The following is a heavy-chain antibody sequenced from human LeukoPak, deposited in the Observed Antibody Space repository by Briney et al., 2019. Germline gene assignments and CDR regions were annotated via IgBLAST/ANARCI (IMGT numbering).Heavy chain of an antibody. J-gene: IGHJ6*02. CDR3: ASKGATIGYYYYGMDV. CDR2: FDPEDGET. CDR1: GYTLTELS. V-gene: IGHV1-24*01. D-gene: IGHD1-26*01. Sequence: ASVKVSCKVSGYTLTELSVHWVRQAPGKGLEWMGGFDPEDGETIYAQKFQGRVTMTEDTSTDTAYMELSSLRSEDTAVYYCASKGATIGYYYYGMDVWGQGTTVTVSS.